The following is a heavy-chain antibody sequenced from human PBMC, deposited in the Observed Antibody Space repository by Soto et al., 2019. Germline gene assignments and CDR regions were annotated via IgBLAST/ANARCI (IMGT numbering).Heavy chain of an antibody. Sequence: EVQLVESGGGLVQPGGSLRLSCAASGFTVSSNYMSWVRQAPGKGLEWVSVIYSGGSTYYADSVKGRFTISRDNSKNTLYLQMNSLRAEDTAVYYCARGSRYYGSGSYRVGDYYYYMDVWGKGTTVTVSS. CDR2: IYSGGST. CDR1: GFTVSSNY. D-gene: IGHD3-10*01. V-gene: IGHV3-66*01. J-gene: IGHJ6*03. CDR3: ARGSRYYGSGSYRVGDYYYYMDV.